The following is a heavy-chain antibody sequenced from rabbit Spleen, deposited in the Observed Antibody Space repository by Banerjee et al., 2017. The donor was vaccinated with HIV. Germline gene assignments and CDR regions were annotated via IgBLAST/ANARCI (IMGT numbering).Heavy chain of an antibody. CDR2: IYAGSSGGT. D-gene: IGHD4-2*01. J-gene: IGHJ4*01. Sequence: QSLEESGGGLVKPGASLTLTCKASGFSFSSSYYMCWVRQAPGKGLEWIGCIYAGSSGGTWYASWAKGRFTISETSSTTVTLQMTSLTAADTATYFCARGNGGSGDVPGSLWGPGTLVTVS. CDR1: GFSFSSSYY. CDR3: ARGNGGSGDVPGSL. V-gene: IGHV1S40*01.